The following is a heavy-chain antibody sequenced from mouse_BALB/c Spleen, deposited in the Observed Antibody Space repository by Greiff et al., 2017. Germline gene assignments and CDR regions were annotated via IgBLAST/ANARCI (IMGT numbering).Heavy chain of an antibody. J-gene: IGHJ3*01. V-gene: IGHV1S22*01. CDR1: GYTFTSYW. CDR2: IYPGSGST. CDR3: TRGAAWFAD. Sequence: LQQPGSELVRPGASVKLSCKASGYTFTSYWMHWVKQRPGQGLEWIGNIYPGSGSTNYDEKFKSKATLTVDTSSSTAYMQLSSLTSEDSAVYCCTRGAAWFADWGQGTLVTVSA.